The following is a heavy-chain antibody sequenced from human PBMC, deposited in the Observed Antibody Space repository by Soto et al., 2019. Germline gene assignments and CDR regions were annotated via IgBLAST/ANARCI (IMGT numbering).Heavy chain of an antibody. D-gene: IGHD1-20*01. CDR3: AKAKNDYNWDNRPPFDY. J-gene: IGHJ4*02. V-gene: IGHV3-23*01. CDR2: ISANDVGT. Sequence: GGSLRLSCEACGFTLRNYAMTWVRQAPGKGLEWVSLISANDVGTYYAESVKTRFTISTDQSRNTVYLQMDSLRADDTAIYYCAKAKNDYNWDNRPPFDYWGQGTLVTVSS. CDR1: GFTLRNYA.